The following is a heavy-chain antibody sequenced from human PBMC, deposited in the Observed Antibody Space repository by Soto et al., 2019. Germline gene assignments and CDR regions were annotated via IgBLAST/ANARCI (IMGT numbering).Heavy chain of an antibody. V-gene: IGHV1-8*01. D-gene: IGHD2-2*01. CDR3: ARGLSQLLPNWFDP. CDR2: MNPNSGNT. Sequence: ASVKVSCKASGYTFTSYDINWVRQATGQGLEWMGWMNPNSGNTGYAQKFQGRVTMTRNTSISTAYMELSSLRSEGTAVYYCARGLSQLLPNWFDPWGQGTLVTVSS. CDR1: GYTFTSYD. J-gene: IGHJ5*02.